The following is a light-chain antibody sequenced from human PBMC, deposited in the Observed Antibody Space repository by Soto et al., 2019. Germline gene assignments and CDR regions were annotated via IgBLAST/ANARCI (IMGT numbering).Light chain of an antibody. J-gene: IGKJ1*01. CDR2: AAS. CDR3: QQSYSTPRT. V-gene: IGKV1-39*01. CDR1: QPITKY. Sequence: DIQMTHSPSSLSASVGDRVTITCRTSQPITKYLNWYQQKPGKAPELLIYAASSLQSGVPSRFSGTESGKDFTLTISSLQPEDFATYYCQQSYSTPRTFGQGSKVDIX.